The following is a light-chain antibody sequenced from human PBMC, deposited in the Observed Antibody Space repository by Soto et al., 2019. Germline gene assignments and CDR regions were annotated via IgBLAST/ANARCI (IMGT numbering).Light chain of an antibody. CDR2: SNN. CDR1: NSNVGINY. Sequence: QSVLTQPPSASETPGQRVTISCSGSNSNVGINYVFWYQQLPGRAPKLLIYSNNQRPSGVPHRSSGSKSGTSASLAIRGLRSEDEADYFCAAWDDSLGGVVFGGGTKLTVL. J-gene: IGLJ3*02. V-gene: IGLV1-47*02. CDR3: AAWDDSLGGVV.